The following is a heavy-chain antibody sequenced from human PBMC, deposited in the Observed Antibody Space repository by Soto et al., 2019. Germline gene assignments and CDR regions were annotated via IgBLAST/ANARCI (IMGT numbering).Heavy chain of an antibody. CDR1: GGSFSGYY. J-gene: IGHJ4*02. CDR2: INHSGST. CDR3: ARGLAVAGPIDY. Sequence: SETLSLTCAVYGGSFSGYYWSWIRQPPGKGLEWIGEINHSGSTNYNPSLKSRVTISVDTSKNQFSLKLSSVTAADTAVYYCARGLAVAGPIDYWGQGTLVTVS. V-gene: IGHV4-34*01. D-gene: IGHD6-19*01.